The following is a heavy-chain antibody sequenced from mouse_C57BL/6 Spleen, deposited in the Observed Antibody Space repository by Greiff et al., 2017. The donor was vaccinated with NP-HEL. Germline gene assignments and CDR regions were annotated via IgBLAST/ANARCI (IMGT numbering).Heavy chain of an antibody. Sequence: EVQRVESGGGLVKPGGSLKLSCVASGFTFSSYAMSWVRQTPDKRLEWVATISDGGSYTYYPDNVKGRFTLSRDNAKNNLYLEMSHLKSEDTAVYYCARDNSCYYYGSRYAMDDWGQGTSVTVSS. V-gene: IGHV5-4*01. J-gene: IGHJ4*01. D-gene: IGHD1-1*01. CDR3: ARDNSCYYYGSRYAMDD. CDR1: GFTFSSYA. CDR2: ISDGGSYT.